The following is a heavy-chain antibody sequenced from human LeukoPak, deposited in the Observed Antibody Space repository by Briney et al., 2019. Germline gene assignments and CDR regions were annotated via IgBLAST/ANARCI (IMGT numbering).Heavy chain of an antibody. J-gene: IGHJ6*03. D-gene: IGHD1-14*01. CDR1: GVAFSSYY. CDR3: ARTVTDYYYYYMDV. V-gene: IGHV4-59*01. Sequence: SETLSLTCSVSGVAFSSYYWSWIRQPPGKGLEWIGYIYYSGSTNYNPSLKSRVTISVDTSKNQFSLKLSSVTAADTAVYYCARTVTDYYYYYMDVWGKGTTVTVSS. CDR2: IYYSGST.